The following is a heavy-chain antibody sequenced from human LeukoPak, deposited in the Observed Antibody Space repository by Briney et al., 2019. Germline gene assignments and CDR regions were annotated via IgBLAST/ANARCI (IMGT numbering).Heavy chain of an antibody. CDR2: IYYSGST. V-gene: IGHV4-59*01. D-gene: IGHD5-18*01. J-gene: IGHJ4*02. CDR3: ARGGYSYGYTFDY. Sequence: SETLSLTCTVSGGSISSYYWSWIRQPPGKGLEWIGYIYYSGSTNYLPSLNSRVTISVDTSKNQYSLKLSSVTAADTAVYYCARGGYSYGYTFDYWGQGTLVTVSS. CDR1: GGSISSYY.